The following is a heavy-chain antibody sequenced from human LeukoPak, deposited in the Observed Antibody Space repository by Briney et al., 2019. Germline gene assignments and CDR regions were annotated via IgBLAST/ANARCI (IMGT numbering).Heavy chain of an antibody. V-gene: IGHV4-59*01. CDR1: GGSISSYY. Sequence: SETLSLTCTVSGGSISSYYWSWIRQPPGKGLEWIGYIYYSGSTNYNPSLKSRVTISVDTSKNQFSLKLSSVTAADTAVYYCARGRITIFGVVIIQDYGMDVWGQGTTVTVSS. CDR3: ARGRITIFGVVIIQDYGMDV. D-gene: IGHD3-3*01. J-gene: IGHJ6*02. CDR2: IYYSGST.